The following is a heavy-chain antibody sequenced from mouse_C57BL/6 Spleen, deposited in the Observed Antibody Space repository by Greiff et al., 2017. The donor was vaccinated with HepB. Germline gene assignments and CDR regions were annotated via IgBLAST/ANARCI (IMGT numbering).Heavy chain of an antibody. J-gene: IGHJ3*01. CDR2: IYPSDSET. CDR3: AREVSGLSFAY. D-gene: IGHD3-2*02. V-gene: IGHV1-61*01. CDR1: GYTFTSYW. Sequence: VQLQQPGAELVRPGSSVKLSCKASGYTFTSYWMDWVKQRPGQGLEWIGNIYPSDSETHYNQKFKDKATLTVDKSSSTAYMQLSSLTSEDSAVYYCAREVSGLSFAYWGQGTLVTVSA.